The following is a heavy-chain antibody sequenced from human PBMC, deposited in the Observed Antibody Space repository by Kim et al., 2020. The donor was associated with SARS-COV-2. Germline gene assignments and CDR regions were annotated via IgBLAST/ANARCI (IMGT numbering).Heavy chain of an antibody. Sequence: SETLSLTCAVYGGSFSGYYWSWIRQPPGKGLEWIGEINHSGSTNYNPSLKSRVTISVDTSKNQFSLKLSSVTAADTAVYYCARGHIAVAGSDGDYYYYGMDVWGQGTTLTVSS. CDR1: GGSFSGYY. CDR3: ARGHIAVAGSDGDYYYYGMDV. V-gene: IGHV4-34*01. D-gene: IGHD6-19*01. CDR2: INHSGST. J-gene: IGHJ6*02.